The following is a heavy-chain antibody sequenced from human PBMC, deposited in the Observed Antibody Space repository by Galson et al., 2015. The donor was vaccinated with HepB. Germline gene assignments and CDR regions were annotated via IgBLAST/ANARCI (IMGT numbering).Heavy chain of an antibody. J-gene: IGHJ5*02. CDR1: GFIFSTYS. CDR2: ITSSSSTI. CDR3: VRAEAGTGGLWFDP. V-gene: IGHV3-48*01. Sequence: SLRLSCAASGFIFSTYSMNWVRQAPGRGLEWVSYITSSSSTIYYADSVKGRFTISRDNAKNSLYLQMNSLSAEDTAVYYCVRAEAGTGGLWFDPWGQGALVTVSS. D-gene: IGHD6-13*01.